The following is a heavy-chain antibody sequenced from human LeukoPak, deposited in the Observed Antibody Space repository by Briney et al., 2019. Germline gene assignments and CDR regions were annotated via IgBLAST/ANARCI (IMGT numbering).Heavy chain of an antibody. D-gene: IGHD6-6*01. CDR3: AREILRIAARPPAFDI. CDR1: GYTFTSYG. CDR2: ISTYNGNT. Sequence: GASVKVSCKASGYTFTSYGISWVRQAPGQGLEWMGWISTYNGNTKYAQKLQGRVTMTTDTSTSTAYMELRSLRSDDTAVYYCAREILRIAARPPAFDIWGQGTMVTVSS. J-gene: IGHJ3*02. V-gene: IGHV1-18*01.